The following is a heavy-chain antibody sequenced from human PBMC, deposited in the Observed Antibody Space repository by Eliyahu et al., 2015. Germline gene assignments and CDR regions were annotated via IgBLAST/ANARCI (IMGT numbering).Heavy chain of an antibody. Sequence: QVQLQESGPGLVKPSQTXSLTXTXXGGXISSGXYYWSWXRQHPGKGLEWIGYIYYSGSAYYNPSLKSRVTISVDTSKNQFSLKLSSVTAADTAVYYCARAYSSGYYCPLCWGQGTLVTVSS. CDR3: ARAYSSGYYCPLC. V-gene: IGHV4-31*03. CDR1: GGXISSGXYY. D-gene: IGHD3-22*01. CDR2: IYYSGSA. J-gene: IGHJ4*02.